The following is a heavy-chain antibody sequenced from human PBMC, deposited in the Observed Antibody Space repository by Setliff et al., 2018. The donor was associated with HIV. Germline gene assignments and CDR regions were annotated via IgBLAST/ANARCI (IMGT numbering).Heavy chain of an antibody. D-gene: IGHD6-19*01. J-gene: IGHJ4*02. CDR1: GYTFTDYF. CDR3: ARKYTGGPLDY. CDR2: ISAYNGNT. V-gene: IGHV1-18*04. Sequence: ASVKVSCKSSGYTFTDYFMHWVRQAPGQGLEWMGWISAYNGNTNYAQKLQGRVTMTTDTSTSTAYMELRSLRSDDTAVYYCARKYTGGPLDYWGQGTLVTVSS.